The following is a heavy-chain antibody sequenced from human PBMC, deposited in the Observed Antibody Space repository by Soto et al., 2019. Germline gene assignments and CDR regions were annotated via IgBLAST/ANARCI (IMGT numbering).Heavy chain of an antibody. Sequence: SETLSLTCTVSGGSISSYYWSWIRQPPGKGLEWIGYIYYSGSTNYNPSLKSRVTISVDTSKNQFSLKLSSVTAADTAVYYCAGRGPGGSNFYYYYGMDVWGQGTTVTVSS. CDR1: GGSISSYY. D-gene: IGHD4-4*01. CDR2: IYYSGST. CDR3: AGRGPGGSNFYYYYGMDV. J-gene: IGHJ6*02. V-gene: IGHV4-59*01.